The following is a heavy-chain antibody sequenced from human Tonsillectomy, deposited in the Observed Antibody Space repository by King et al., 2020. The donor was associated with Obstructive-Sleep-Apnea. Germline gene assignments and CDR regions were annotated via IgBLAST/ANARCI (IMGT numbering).Heavy chain of an antibody. CDR1: GFTVSSNY. Sequence: VQLVESGGGLVQPGGSLRLSCAASGFTVSSNYMSWVRQAPGKGLEWVSVIYSGGSTYYADSVKGRFTISRDNSKNTLYLQMNSLRAEDTAVYYCARAPAPYYYDGSGNPEMDVWGQGTTVTVSS. D-gene: IGHD3-22*01. V-gene: IGHV3-66*01. J-gene: IGHJ6*02. CDR2: IYSGGST. CDR3: ARAPAPYYYDGSGNPEMDV.